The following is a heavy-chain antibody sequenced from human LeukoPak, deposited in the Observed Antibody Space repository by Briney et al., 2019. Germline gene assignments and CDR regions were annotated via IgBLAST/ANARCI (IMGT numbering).Heavy chain of an antibody. J-gene: IGHJ6*02. V-gene: IGHV5-51*01. CDR1: GYSFTSYW. CDR2: IYPGDSDT. D-gene: IGHD6-6*01. CDR3: ARAGIAARPDGYYYYGMDV. Sequence: GEPLKISCKGSGYSFTSYWIGWVRQMPGKGLEWMGIIYPGDSDTRYSPSFQGQVTISADKSISTAYMELSSLRSEDTAVYYCARAGIAARPDGYYYYGMDVWGQGTTVTVSS.